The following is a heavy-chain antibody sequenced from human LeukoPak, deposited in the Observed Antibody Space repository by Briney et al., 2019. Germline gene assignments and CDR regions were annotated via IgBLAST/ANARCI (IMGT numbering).Heavy chain of an antibody. D-gene: IGHD2-2*01. CDR3: ARGGYCSSTSCSYMDV. CDR1: GGTFSSYA. CDR2: IIPIFGTA. V-gene: IGHV1-69*13. Sequence: SVKVSCKASGGTFSSYAISWVRQAPGQGLEWMGGIIPIFGTANYAQKFQGRVTITADESTSTAYMELSSLRSEDTAVYSCARGGYCSSTSCSYMDVWGKGTTVTVSS. J-gene: IGHJ6*03.